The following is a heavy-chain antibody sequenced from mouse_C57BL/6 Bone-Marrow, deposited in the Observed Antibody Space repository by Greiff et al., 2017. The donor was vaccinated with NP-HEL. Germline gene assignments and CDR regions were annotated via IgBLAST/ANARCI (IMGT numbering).Heavy chain of an antibody. CDR1: GFNIKDDY. J-gene: IGHJ4*01. D-gene: IGHD1-1*02. V-gene: IGHV14-4*01. CDR2: IDPENGDT. CDR3: TTNYRGPMDY. Sequence: EVQLQESGAELVRPGASVKLSCTASGFNIKDDYMHWVKQRPEQGLEWIGWIDPENGDTEYASKFQGKATITADTSSNTAYLQLSSLTSEDTAVYYCTTNYRGPMDYWGQGTSVTVSS.